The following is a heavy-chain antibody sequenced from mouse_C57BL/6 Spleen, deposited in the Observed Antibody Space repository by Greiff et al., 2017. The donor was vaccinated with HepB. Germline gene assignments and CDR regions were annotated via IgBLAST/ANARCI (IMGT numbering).Heavy chain of an antibody. CDR3: ARGRYYGSSYVGFDY. D-gene: IGHD1-1*01. J-gene: IGHJ2*01. V-gene: IGHV1-76*01. Sequence: QVQLKESGAELVRPGASVKLSCKASGYTFTDYYINWVKQRPGQGLEWIARIYPGSGNTYYNEKFKGKATLTAEKSSSTAYMQLSSLTSAASAVYFGARGRYYGSSYVGFDYWGQGTTLTVSS. CDR1: GYTFTDYY. CDR2: IYPGSGNT.